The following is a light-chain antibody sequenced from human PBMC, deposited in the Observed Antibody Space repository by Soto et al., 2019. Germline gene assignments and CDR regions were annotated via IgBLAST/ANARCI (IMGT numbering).Light chain of an antibody. CDR1: QSVSSN. J-gene: IGKJ1*01. CDR3: QQYNNWPRT. V-gene: IGKV3-15*01. CDR2: GAS. Sequence: IVITQSPATLSVSPGERATLSCRASQSVSSNLAWYQQKPGQAPRLLIYGASTGATGIPARFSGSGSGTEFTLTISSLQSEDFAVYYCQQYNNWPRTFGQGTKVDIK.